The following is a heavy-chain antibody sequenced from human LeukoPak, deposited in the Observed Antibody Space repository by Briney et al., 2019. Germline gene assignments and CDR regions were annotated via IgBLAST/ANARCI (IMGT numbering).Heavy chain of an antibody. V-gene: IGHV3-11*01. CDR2: ISSSGSTI. CDR3: ARDGGFLEWGYNWFDP. D-gene: IGHD3-3*01. J-gene: IGHJ5*02. Sequence: GGSLRLSCAASGFTLSDYYMSWIRQAPGKGLEWVSYISSSGSTIYYADSVKGRFTISRDNAKNSLYLQMNSLRAEDTAVYYCARDGGFLEWGYNWFDPWGQGTLVTVSS. CDR1: GFTLSDYY.